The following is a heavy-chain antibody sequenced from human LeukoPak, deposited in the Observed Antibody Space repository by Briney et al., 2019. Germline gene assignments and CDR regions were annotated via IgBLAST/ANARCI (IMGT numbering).Heavy chain of an antibody. D-gene: IGHD3-9*01. CDR3: AKDHPGTGFFDY. CDR1: GFTFSTYG. V-gene: IGHV3-23*01. CDR2: IGRTGSTT. J-gene: IGHJ4*02. Sequence: GGSLRLSCAASGFTFSTYGMSWVRQAPGKGLEWVSIIGRTGSTTYYADSVKGRFTISRDNSKNTIYLQMNSLRAEDTAVYYCAKDHPGTGFFDYWGQGTLVTVSS.